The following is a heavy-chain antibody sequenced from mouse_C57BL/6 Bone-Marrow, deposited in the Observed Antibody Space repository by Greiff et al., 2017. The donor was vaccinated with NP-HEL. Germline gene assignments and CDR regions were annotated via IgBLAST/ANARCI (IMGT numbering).Heavy chain of an antibody. Sequence: QVQLQQSGAELAKPGASVKLSCKASGYTFTSYWMHWVKQRPGQGLEWIGYINPSSGYTKYNQKFKDKATLTADKSYSTAYMQLSSLTYEDSAVYYCASLGSSYSYWGQGTTLTVSS. D-gene: IGHD1-1*01. CDR1: GYTFTSYW. V-gene: IGHV1-7*01. CDR2: INPSSGYT. J-gene: IGHJ2*01. CDR3: ASLGSSYSY.